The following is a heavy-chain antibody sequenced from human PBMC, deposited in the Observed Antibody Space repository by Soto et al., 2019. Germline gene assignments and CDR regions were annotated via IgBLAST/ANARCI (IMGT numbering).Heavy chain of an antibody. CDR1: GGSISSGDYY. Sequence: KPSETLSLTCTVSGGSISSGDYYWSWIRQPPGKGLEWIGYIYYSGSTNYNPSLKSRVTISVDTSKNQFSLKLSSVTAADTAVYYCARVDYDILTGYSPLGYWGQGTLVTVSS. CDR2: IYYSGST. V-gene: IGHV4-61*08. J-gene: IGHJ4*02. D-gene: IGHD3-9*01. CDR3: ARVDYDILTGYSPLGY.